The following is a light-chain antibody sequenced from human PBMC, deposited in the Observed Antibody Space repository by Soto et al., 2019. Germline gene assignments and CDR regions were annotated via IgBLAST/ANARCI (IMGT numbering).Light chain of an antibody. Sequence: PGERATLSCRASQSVSSYLVWYQQRPGQAPRLLIYGASNRATGIPARFSGSGSGTDFTLTISSLEPEDFAVYYCQQRSNWPPLTFGGGTKVEIK. J-gene: IGKJ4*01. CDR3: QQRSNWPPLT. CDR1: QSVSSY. CDR2: GAS. V-gene: IGKV3-11*01.